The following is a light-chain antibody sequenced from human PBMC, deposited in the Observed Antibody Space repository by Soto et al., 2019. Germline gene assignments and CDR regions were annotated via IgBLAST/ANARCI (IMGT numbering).Light chain of an antibody. CDR3: QQYNNWPRT. Sequence: EILMTQSPATLSVAPGERATLSCRASQSVSSNVAWYQQKPGQSPRLIIYGASTRATGIPARFSGSGSGTEFTLTISSLQSEDFAVYYCQQYNNWPRTFGQGTKVDI. J-gene: IGKJ1*01. CDR2: GAS. CDR1: QSVSSN. V-gene: IGKV3-15*01.